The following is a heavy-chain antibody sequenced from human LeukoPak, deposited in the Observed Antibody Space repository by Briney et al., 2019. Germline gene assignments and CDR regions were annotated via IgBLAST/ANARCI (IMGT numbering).Heavy chain of an antibody. CDR3: ARGGDYDSSAYDY. D-gene: IGHD3-22*01. Sequence: SETLSLTCAVYGGSFSGYYWSWIRQPPGKGLEWIGEINHSGSTNYNPSLKSRVTISVDTSKNQFSLKLGSVTAADTAVYYCARGGDYDSSAYDYWGQGTLVTVSS. CDR2: INHSGST. CDR1: GGSFSGYY. V-gene: IGHV4-34*01. J-gene: IGHJ4*02.